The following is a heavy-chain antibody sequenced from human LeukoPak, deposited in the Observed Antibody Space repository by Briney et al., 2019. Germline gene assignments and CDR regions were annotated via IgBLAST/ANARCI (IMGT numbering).Heavy chain of an antibody. CDR2: ITSSNDTI. Sequence: GESLRLSCAASGFTFSYYSMNWVRQAPGKGLEWVSYITSSNDTIYYADSVKGRFSISRDNAKNSLYLQMNSLRAEDTAVYYCARGVKSRFCSGETCYGVDSYYYMDVWGKGSTVTVSS. V-gene: IGHV3-48*04. J-gene: IGHJ6*03. CDR1: GFTFSYYS. D-gene: IGHD2-15*01. CDR3: ARGVKSRFCSGETCYGVDSYYYMDV.